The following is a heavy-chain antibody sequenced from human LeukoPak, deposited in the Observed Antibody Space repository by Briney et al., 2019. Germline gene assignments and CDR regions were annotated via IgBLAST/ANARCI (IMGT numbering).Heavy chain of an antibody. Sequence: GGSLRLSCAASGFTFSSYAMSWVRQAPGKGLEWVSAISGSGGSTYYADSVKGRFTISRDNSKNTLYLQMNSLRAEDTAVYYCAKTVAAAGTNYYYGMNVWGQGTTVTVSS. CDR2: ISGSGGST. CDR3: AKTVAAAGTNYYYGMNV. CDR1: GFTFSSYA. V-gene: IGHV3-23*01. D-gene: IGHD6-13*01. J-gene: IGHJ6*02.